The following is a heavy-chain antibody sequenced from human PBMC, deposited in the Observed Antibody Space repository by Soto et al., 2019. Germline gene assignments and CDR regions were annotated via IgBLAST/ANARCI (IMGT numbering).Heavy chain of an antibody. CDR1: GFTFSSDA. Sequence: VGSLRLSCAASGFTFSSDAMSWVRQAPGKGLEWVSAISGSGGSTYYADSVKGRFTISRDNSKNTLYLQMNSLRAGDTAVYYCAKSELDYGDYAYFDYWGQGTLVTVSS. CDR2: ISGSGGST. D-gene: IGHD4-17*01. V-gene: IGHV3-23*01. J-gene: IGHJ4*02. CDR3: AKSELDYGDYAYFDY.